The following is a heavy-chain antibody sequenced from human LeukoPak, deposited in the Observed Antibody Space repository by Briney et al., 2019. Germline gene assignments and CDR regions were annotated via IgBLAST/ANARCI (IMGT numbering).Heavy chain of an antibody. Sequence: PAGSLRLSCAASGFAFSNDWIHWVRQAPGKGLGWISRVNSDGSDTNYADSVLGRFTISRDSPKNTQYLQMNSLRAKDTAVYYSARDRAPSGHTDDASDIWGQGTMVTVSS. CDR2: VNSDGSDT. J-gene: IGHJ3*02. CDR3: ARDRAPSGHTDDASDI. V-gene: IGHV3-74*01. CDR1: GFAFSNDW. D-gene: IGHD2-15*01.